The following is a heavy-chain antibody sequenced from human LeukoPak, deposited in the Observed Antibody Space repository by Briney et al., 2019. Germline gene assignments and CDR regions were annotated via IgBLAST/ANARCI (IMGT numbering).Heavy chain of an antibody. J-gene: IGHJ4*02. Sequence: GGPLRLSCAASGFTFSTYAMSWVRQAPGKGLEWLSYISGSGGNTYYADSVKGRFTISRDNSKNTLYLQMSSLRAEDSALYFCAKRVGTYHFDSWGQGTLVTVSS. CDR2: ISGSGGNT. CDR3: AKRVGTYHFDS. V-gene: IGHV3-23*01. D-gene: IGHD1-26*01. CDR1: GFTFSTYA.